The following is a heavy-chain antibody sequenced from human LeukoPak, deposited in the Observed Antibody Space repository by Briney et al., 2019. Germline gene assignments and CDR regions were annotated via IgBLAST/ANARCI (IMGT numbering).Heavy chain of an antibody. J-gene: IGHJ4*02. CDR3: ARRKADRPRNYYIDY. V-gene: IGHV4-61*01. Sequence: SSETLSLTCTVSGGSVSIGRYQWSWVRQPPGPGLEWIGDIQYNGPPAYNPSLQNRVIILRDESRNQFSLRLSSVTAAGTAVYFCARRKADRPRNYYIDYWGQGILVTVSS. CDR1: GGSVSIGRYQ. CDR2: IQYNGPP. D-gene: IGHD6-6*01.